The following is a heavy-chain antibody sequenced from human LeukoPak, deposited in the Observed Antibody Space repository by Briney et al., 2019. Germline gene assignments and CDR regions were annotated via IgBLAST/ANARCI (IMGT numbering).Heavy chain of an antibody. CDR2: ISASTIYI. V-gene: IGHV3-21*01. D-gene: IGHD2-2*02. CDR3: ARLVNDPAAIYYYYMDV. Sequence: PGGSLRLSCAASGFTFGSYSMNWVRQAPGKGLEWVSSISASTIYIHYADSVKGRFTISRDNAKNSLYLQMNSLRAEDTAVYYCARLVNDPAAIYYYYMDVWGKGTTVTVSS. CDR1: GFTFGSYS. J-gene: IGHJ6*03.